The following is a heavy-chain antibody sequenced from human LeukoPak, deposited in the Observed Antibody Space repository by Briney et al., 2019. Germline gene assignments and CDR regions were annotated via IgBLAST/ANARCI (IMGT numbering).Heavy chain of an antibody. Sequence: GASVKVSCKASGGTFNDYALNWVRQAPGQGLEWMGVFIPILGTANSTQKFRDRVTITADISTNTAYMELSSLRSEDTAVYFCAGIPVFGVVLHQEPVWGKGTTVTVSS. V-gene: IGHV1-69*10. CDR2: FIPILGTA. D-gene: IGHD3-3*01. J-gene: IGHJ6*04. CDR3: AGIPVFGVVLHQEPV. CDR1: GGTFNDYA.